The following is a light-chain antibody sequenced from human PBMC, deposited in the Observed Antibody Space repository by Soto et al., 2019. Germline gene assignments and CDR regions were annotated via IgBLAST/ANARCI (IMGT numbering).Light chain of an antibody. CDR1: SSDVGGYNY. CDR2: DVS. V-gene: IGLV2-14*01. J-gene: IGLJ2*01. CDR3: SSYTSSSTRVA. Sequence: QSALTQPASVSGSPGQSITISCTGTSSDVGGYNYVSWYQQHPGRAPKLMIYDVSNRPSGVSNRFSGSKSGNTASLTISGLHAEDEAHYYCSSYTSSSTRVAFGGGTKVTVL.